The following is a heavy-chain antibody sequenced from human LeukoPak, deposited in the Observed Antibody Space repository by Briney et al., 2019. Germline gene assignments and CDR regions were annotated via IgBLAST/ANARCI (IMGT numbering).Heavy chain of an antibody. CDR1: GYTFTSYY. CDR2: INPNSGGT. V-gene: IGHV1-2*04. Sequence: ASVKVSCKASGYTFTSYYMHWVRQAPGQGLEWMGWINPNSGGTNYAQKFQGWVTMTRDTSISTAYMELSRLRSDDTAVYYCARGAPGYSSSWYEYYYYYYGMDVWGQGTTVTVSS. D-gene: IGHD6-13*01. CDR3: ARGAPGYSSSWYEYYYYYYGMDV. J-gene: IGHJ6*02.